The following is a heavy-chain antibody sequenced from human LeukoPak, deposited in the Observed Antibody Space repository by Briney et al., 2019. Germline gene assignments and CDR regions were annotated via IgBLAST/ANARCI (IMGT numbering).Heavy chain of an antibody. CDR2: INHSGST. CDR1: GGSFSGYY. D-gene: IGHD3-9*01. Sequence: SETLSLTCAVYGGSFSGYYWSWVRQPPGKGLEWIGEINHSGSTNYNPSLKSRVTISVDTSKNQFSLKLSSVTAADTAVYYCARGRRYDILTGYYKSVWYFDYWGQGTLVTVSS. CDR3: ARGRRYDILTGYYKSVWYFDY. V-gene: IGHV4-34*01. J-gene: IGHJ4*02.